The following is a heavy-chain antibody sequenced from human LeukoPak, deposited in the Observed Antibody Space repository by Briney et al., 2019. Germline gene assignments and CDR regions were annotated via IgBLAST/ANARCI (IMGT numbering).Heavy chain of an antibody. CDR1: GGTFSSYA. CDR3: ARVRYDILTGYPLNGMDV. D-gene: IGHD3-9*01. CDR2: IIPILGIA. Sequence: ASMKVSCKASGGTFSSYAISWVRQAPGQGLEWMGRIIPILGIANYAQKFQGRVTITADKSTSTAYMELSSLRSEDTAVYYCARVRYDILTGYPLNGMDVWGQGTTVTVSS. J-gene: IGHJ6*02. V-gene: IGHV1-69*04.